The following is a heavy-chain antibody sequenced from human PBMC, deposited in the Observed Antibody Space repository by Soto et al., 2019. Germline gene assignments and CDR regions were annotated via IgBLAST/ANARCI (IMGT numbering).Heavy chain of an antibody. Sequence: GASVKVSCKASGYTFTSYYMHWVRQAPGQGLEWMGRIIPILGIANYAQKFQGRVTITADKSTSTAYMELSSLRSEDTAVYYCARGLWFGELLYYGMDVWGQGTTVTVSS. CDR2: IIPILGIA. D-gene: IGHD3-10*01. J-gene: IGHJ6*02. CDR3: ARGLWFGELLYYGMDV. V-gene: IGHV1-69*04. CDR1: GYTFTSYY.